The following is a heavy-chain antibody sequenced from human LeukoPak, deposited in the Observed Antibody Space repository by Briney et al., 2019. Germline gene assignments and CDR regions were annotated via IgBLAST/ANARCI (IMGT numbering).Heavy chain of an antibody. CDR1: GFIFSGYW. CDR2: INQDGSKK. V-gene: IGHV3-7*01. CDR3: AKDRGGWDFDC. D-gene: IGHD6-19*01. J-gene: IGHJ4*02. Sequence: QPGGSLRLSCTASGFIFSGYWMTWVRQTPGKGLEWVANINQDGSKKSYVDSVRGRFTISRDSAKNSLYLQMNSLRAEDTAVYHCAKDRGGWDFDCWGQGTLVTVSS.